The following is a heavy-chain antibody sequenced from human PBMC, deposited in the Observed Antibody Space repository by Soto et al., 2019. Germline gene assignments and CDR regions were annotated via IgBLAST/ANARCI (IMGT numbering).Heavy chain of an antibody. Sequence: EVQILESGGSLVQPGGSLRLSCAASGFTFSSAAMNWVRQAPGKGLEWVSIISGSDSRTYYADSVKGRFIISRDNSKNTLYLDMNSLRAEDTAVYYCAKSLDIHYKNWFDPWGQGTLVTVSS. J-gene: IGHJ5*02. CDR3: AKSLDIHYKNWFDP. CDR2: ISGSDSRT. CDR1: GFTFSSAA. V-gene: IGHV3-23*01. D-gene: IGHD4-4*01.